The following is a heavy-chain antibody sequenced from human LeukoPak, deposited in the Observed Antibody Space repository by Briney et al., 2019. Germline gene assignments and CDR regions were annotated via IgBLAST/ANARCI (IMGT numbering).Heavy chain of an antibody. CDR1: GGSFSGYY. D-gene: IGHD6-25*01. CDR3: ARGRGSGWLNYFDY. CDR2: INHSGST. J-gene: IGHJ4*02. Sequence: SETRSLTCAVYGGSFSGYYWSWIRQPPGKWLEWIGEINHSGSTNYNPSLKSRVTISVDTSKNQFSLKLSSVTAADTAVYYCARGRGSGWLNYFDYWGQGTLVTVSS. V-gene: IGHV4-34*01.